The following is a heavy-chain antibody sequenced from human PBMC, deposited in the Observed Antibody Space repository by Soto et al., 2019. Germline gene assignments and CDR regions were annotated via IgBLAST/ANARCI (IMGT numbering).Heavy chain of an antibody. Sequence: EVQLVESGGGLVQPGGSLRLSCAASGFTDRNYWINWVRQAPGKGLEWVANINPDGSERFYVDSVKGRFTISIDNAENSLYLQMSRLRKAGTAVYYCMSGGGASTWGQGTLVTVSS. D-gene: IGHD3-10*01. CDR3: MSGGGAST. J-gene: IGHJ4*02. CDR2: INPDGSER. CDR1: GFTDRNYW. V-gene: IGHV3-7*01.